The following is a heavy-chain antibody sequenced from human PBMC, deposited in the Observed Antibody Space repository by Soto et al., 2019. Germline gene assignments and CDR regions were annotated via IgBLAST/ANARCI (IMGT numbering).Heavy chain of an antibody. V-gene: IGHV3-53*01. CDR2: IYSGGST. D-gene: IGHD3-22*01. Sequence: EVQLVESGGDLIQPGGSLRLCCAASGFTVSSKYMSWVRQAPGKGLEWVSVIYSGGSTYYADSVKGRFTISRDNSKNTLYLQMNSLRAEDTAVYYCARDRVESGYPEYFQHWGQGTLVTITS. J-gene: IGHJ1*01. CDR3: ARDRVESGYPEYFQH. CDR1: GFTVSSKY.